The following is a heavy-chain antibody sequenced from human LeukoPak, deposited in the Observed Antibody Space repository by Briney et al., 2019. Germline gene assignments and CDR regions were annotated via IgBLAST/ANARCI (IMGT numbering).Heavy chain of an antibody. J-gene: IGHJ6*02. CDR1: GGSISSSSYY. CDR2: INHSGST. V-gene: IGHV4-39*07. CDR3: AGSGGRRGMDV. D-gene: IGHD2-15*01. Sequence: SETLSLTCTVSGGSISSSSYYWSWIRQPPGKGLEWIGEINHSGSTNYNPSLKSRVTISVDTSKNQFSLKLSSVTAADTAVYHCAGSGGRRGMDVWGQGTTVTVSS.